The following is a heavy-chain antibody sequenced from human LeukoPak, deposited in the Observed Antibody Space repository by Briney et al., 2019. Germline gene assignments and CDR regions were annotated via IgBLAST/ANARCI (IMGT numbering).Heavy chain of an antibody. Sequence: SETLSLTCSVSGGSIRNSSYFWGWIRQPPGKGLEWIGSIYYSGSTYYNPSLKSRVTISVDTSKNQFSLKLSSVTAADTAVYYCARVALSNYYDSSGPPEAWGQGTLVTVSS. J-gene: IGHJ5*02. D-gene: IGHD3-22*01. V-gene: IGHV4-39*07. CDR2: IYYSGST. CDR3: ARVALSNYYDSSGPPEA. CDR1: GGSIRNSSYF.